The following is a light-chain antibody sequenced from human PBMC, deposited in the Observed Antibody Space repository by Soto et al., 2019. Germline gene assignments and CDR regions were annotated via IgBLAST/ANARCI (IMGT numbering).Light chain of an antibody. CDR1: QAIHSY. Sequence: DIQMTQSPSSLSASVGDRVTITCRASQAIHSYLNWYQQKPGKAPNLLIFATSTLLSGVPSRFSGSGSGTDFTLTISSLQPEDFATYYCQQRETFGPGTKVDIK. CDR2: ATS. J-gene: IGKJ3*01. CDR3: QQRET. V-gene: IGKV1-39*01.